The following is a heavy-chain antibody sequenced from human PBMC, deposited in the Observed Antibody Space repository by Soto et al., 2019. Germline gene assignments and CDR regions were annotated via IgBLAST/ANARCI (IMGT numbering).Heavy chain of an antibody. CDR1: GYTFTSYG. CDR3: ARDSWGLAVPDYHYYAMDV. Sequence: QVQLVQSGAELKKRGASVKVSCEASGYTFTSYGVSWVRQAPGQGLEWMGWISVYSGNTNYARKLQGRVTMTRDIYTRAVYMELRSLTSDDTAVYYCARDSWGLAVPDYHYYAMDVWGQGTTVTVSS. CDR2: ISVYSGNT. V-gene: IGHV1-18*04. D-gene: IGHD6-19*01. J-gene: IGHJ6*02.